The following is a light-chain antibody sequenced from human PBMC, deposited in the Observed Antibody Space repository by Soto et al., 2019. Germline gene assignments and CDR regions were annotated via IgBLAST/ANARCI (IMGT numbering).Light chain of an antibody. CDR1: QSISSW. CDR2: KAS. V-gene: IGKV1-5*03. CDR3: QQLNSYPRT. Sequence: DIQMTQSPSTLSASIGDSVTITCRASQSISSWLAWYRQKPGKAPKLLIYKASSLESGVPSRFSGSGSGTEFTLTISSLQPEDFATYYCQQLNSYPRTFGPGTKVDIK. J-gene: IGKJ3*01.